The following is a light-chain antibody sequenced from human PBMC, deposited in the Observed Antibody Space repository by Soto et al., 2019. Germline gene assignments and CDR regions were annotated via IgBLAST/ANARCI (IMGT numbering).Light chain of an antibody. V-gene: IGLV2-11*01. Sequence: QSALTQPRSVSGSPGQSVPISCTGTGSDVGGYEFVSWYQQHPGKAPELMIYDVTKRPSGVPDRFSGSKSGNTASLTISVLQAYYEADYYCCSFAGTYTVVFGGGTKLTVL. J-gene: IGLJ2*01. CDR3: CSFAGTYTVV. CDR2: DVT. CDR1: GSDVGGYEF.